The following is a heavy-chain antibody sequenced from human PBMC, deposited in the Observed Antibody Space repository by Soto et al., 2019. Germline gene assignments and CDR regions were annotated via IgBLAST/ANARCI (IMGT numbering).Heavy chain of an antibody. Sequence: ASVKVSCKASGYTFTSYYMHWVRQAPGQGLEWMGIINPSGGSTSYAQKFQGRVTMTRDTSTSTVYMELSSLRSEDTAVYYCAREGIVVVPAATHYYYGMDVWGQGTTVTVSS. CDR3: AREGIVVVPAATHYYYGMDV. V-gene: IGHV1-46*01. CDR2: INPSGGST. D-gene: IGHD2-2*01. CDR1: GYTFTSYY. J-gene: IGHJ6*02.